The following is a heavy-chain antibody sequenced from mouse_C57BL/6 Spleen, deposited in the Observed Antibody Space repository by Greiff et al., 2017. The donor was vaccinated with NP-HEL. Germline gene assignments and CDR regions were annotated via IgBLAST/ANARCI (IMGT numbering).Heavy chain of an antibody. CDR1: GFTFSSYG. J-gene: IGHJ3*01. Sequence: EVQVVESGGDLVKPGGSLKLSCAASGFTFSSYGMSWVRQTPDKRLEWVATISSGGSYTYYPDSVKGRFTISRDNAKNTLYLQMSSLKSEDTAMYYCARHGSSGYPFAYWGQGTLVTVSA. V-gene: IGHV5-6*01. CDR3: ARHGSSGYPFAY. CDR2: ISSGGSYT. D-gene: IGHD3-2*02.